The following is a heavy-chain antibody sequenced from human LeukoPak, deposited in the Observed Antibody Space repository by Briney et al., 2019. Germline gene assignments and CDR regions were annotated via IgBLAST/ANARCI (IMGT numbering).Heavy chain of an antibody. D-gene: IGHD1-26*01. CDR1: GFTFSSFT. CDR3: RIVKVGVSDY. Sequence: GGSLRLSCVTSGFTFSSFTMNWVRQAPGKGLEWVSSISSSGSYINYADSVKGRFTISRDNAKNSLYLQMNSLRVEDTAVYYCRIVKVGVSDYWGQGTLVTVSS. V-gene: IGHV3-21*01. J-gene: IGHJ4*02. CDR2: ISSSGSYI.